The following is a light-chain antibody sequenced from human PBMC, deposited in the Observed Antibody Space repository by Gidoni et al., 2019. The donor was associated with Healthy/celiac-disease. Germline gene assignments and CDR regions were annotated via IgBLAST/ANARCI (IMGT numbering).Light chain of an antibody. CDR1: QSISSY. CDR3: QQGYSRKT. V-gene: IGKV1-39*01. Sequence: DIQMTQSPSSLSASVGDRVTITCRASQSISSYLNWYQQKPGKAPKLLIYAASSLQSGVPSRCSSSGSGTDFTLTISSLQPEDFANYYCQQGYSRKTFGGGTKVEIK. CDR2: AAS. J-gene: IGKJ4*01.